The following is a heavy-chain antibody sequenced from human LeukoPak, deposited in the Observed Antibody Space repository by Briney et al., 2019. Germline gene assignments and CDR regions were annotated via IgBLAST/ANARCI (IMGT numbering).Heavy chain of an antibody. J-gene: IGHJ4*02. CDR1: GGSISSSSYY. V-gene: IGHV4-39*01. CDR3: ARGSWELLLFDY. Sequence: SETLSLTCTVSGGSISSSSYYWGWIRQPPGKGLEWIGSTYYSGSTYYNPSLKSRLTISVDTSKNQFSLKLSSVTAADTAVYYCARGSWELLLFDYWGQGTLVTVSS. CDR2: TYYSGST. D-gene: IGHD1-26*01.